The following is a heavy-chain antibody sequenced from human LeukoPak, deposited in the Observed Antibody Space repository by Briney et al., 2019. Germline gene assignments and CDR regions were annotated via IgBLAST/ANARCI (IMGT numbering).Heavy chain of an antibody. D-gene: IGHD3-3*01. V-gene: IGHV4-34*01. CDR1: GGSFSGYY. J-gene: IGHJ3*02. CDR2: INHSGST. Sequence: SETLSLTCAVYGGSFSGYYWSWIRQPPGKGLEWIGEINHSGSTNYNPSLKSRVTISVDTSKNQFSLKLSSVTAADTAVYYCARGGYDFWGGYSPYAFDIWGQGTMVTVSS. CDR3: ARGGYDFWGGYSPYAFDI.